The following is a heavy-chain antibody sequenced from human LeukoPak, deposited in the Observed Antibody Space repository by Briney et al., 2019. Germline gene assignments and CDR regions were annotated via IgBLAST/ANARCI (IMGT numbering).Heavy chain of an antibody. Sequence: SETLSLTCTVSGVSVNSGSYYWSWIRQPPGKGLEWIGYIYYGGSTNYKPSLKSRVTTSVDTSKNQSSLKLRSVTAADTAVYYCARLRPPPGEIITFGGAPQPYFDYWGQGTLVTVSS. J-gene: IGHJ4*02. CDR3: ARLRPPPGEIITFGGAPQPYFDY. CDR2: IYYGGST. CDR1: GVSVNSGSYY. V-gene: IGHV4-61*01. D-gene: IGHD3-16*01.